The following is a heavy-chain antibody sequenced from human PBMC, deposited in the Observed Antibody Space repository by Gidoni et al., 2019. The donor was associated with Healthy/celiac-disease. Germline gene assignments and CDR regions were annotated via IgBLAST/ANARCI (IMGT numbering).Heavy chain of an antibody. V-gene: IGHV3-43D*04. D-gene: IGHD6-6*01. J-gene: IGHJ4*02. CDR3: AKDQGPSSIAVDY. CDR2: ISWDGGST. Sequence: EVQLVESGGVVVQPGGSLRLSCAASGFTFDDYAMPWVRQAPGKGLEWVSLISWDGGSTYYADSVKGRFTISRDNSKNSLYLQMNSLRAEDTALYYCAKDQGPSSIAVDYWGQGTLVTVSS. CDR1: GFTFDDYA.